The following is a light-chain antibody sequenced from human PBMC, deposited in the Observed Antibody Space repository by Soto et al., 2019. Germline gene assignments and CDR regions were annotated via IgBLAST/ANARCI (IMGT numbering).Light chain of an antibody. CDR2: EDN. Sequence: NFMLTQPHSVSESPGKKVTISCTRRSGSIASNYVQWYQQRPGSAPTTVIYEDNQRPSGVPDRFSGSIDSSSNSASLTISGLKTEDEADYYCQSYDSSSVVFGGGTKLTVL. J-gene: IGLJ2*01. CDR1: SGSIASNY. CDR3: QSYDSSSVV. V-gene: IGLV6-57*04.